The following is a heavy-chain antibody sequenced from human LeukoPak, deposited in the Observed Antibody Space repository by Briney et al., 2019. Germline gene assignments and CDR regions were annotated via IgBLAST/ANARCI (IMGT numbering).Heavy chain of an antibody. J-gene: IGHJ4*02. Sequence: GGSLRLSCAASGFTFSSYGMHWVRQAPGKGLEWVAFIRYDGSNKYYADSVKGRFTISRDNAKNSLYLQMNSLRAEDTAVYYCARDRGDFWSGYSLWYFDYWGQGTLVTVSS. D-gene: IGHD3-3*01. CDR1: GFTFSSYG. V-gene: IGHV3-30*02. CDR2: IRYDGSNK. CDR3: ARDRGDFWSGYSLWYFDY.